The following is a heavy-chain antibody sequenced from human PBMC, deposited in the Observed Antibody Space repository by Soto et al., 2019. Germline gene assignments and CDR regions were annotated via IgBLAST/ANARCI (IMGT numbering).Heavy chain of an antibody. CDR3: ARTVSGGFDY. CDR2: IYYSGST. J-gene: IGHJ4*01. V-gene: IGHV4-61*01. Sequence: SETLSLTCTVSGGSVSSGSYYWSWIRQPPGKGLEWIGYIYYSGSTNYNPSLKSRVTISVDTSKSQLSLNLNSVTAADTAVYYCARTVSGGFDYWGQGILVTVSS. CDR1: GGSVSSGSYY.